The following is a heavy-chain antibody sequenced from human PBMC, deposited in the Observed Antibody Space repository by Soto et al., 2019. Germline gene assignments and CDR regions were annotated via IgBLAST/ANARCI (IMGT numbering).Heavy chain of an antibody. CDR2: IYHSGST. Sequence: SETLSLTCAVSSGSINSNYWWSWVRQPPGKGLEWIGEIYHSGSTNYNPSLKSRVTISVDKSKNHFSLNLNSVTAADTAVYYCARDEGSSSWYRWFDPWGQGTLVTVSS. V-gene: IGHV4-4*02. J-gene: IGHJ5*02. CDR1: SGSINSNYW. CDR3: ARDEGSSSWYRWFDP. D-gene: IGHD6-13*01.